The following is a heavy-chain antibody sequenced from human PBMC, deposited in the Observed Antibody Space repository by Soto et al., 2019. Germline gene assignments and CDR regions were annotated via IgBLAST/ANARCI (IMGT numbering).Heavy chain of an antibody. D-gene: IGHD2-15*01. CDR3: ARGPANIVVVVAATQEFWFDP. V-gene: IGHV4-34*01. Sequence: QVQLQQWGAGLLKPSETLSLTCAVYGGSFSGYYWSWIRQPPGKGLEWIGEINHSGSTNYTPSHKSRVTISVDTSKNQFSLKLSSVTAADTAVYYCARGPANIVVVVAATQEFWFDPWGQGTLVTVSS. J-gene: IGHJ5*02. CDR2: INHSGST. CDR1: GGSFSGYY.